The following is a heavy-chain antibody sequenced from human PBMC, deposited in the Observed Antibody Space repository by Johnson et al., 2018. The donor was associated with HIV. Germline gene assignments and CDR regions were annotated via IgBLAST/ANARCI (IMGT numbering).Heavy chain of an antibody. CDR1: GFTFSSYA. CDR3: ARSWGIADI. CDR2: ISGSGGST. Sequence: MLLVESGGGVVRPGGSLRLSCAASGFTFSSYAMSWVRQAPGKGLEWVSAISGSGGSTYYADSVKGRFTISRDNAKNTLYLQMNSLRAEDTAVYYCARSWGIADIWGQGTMVTVSS. V-gene: IGHV3-23*04. J-gene: IGHJ3*02. D-gene: IGHD6-13*01.